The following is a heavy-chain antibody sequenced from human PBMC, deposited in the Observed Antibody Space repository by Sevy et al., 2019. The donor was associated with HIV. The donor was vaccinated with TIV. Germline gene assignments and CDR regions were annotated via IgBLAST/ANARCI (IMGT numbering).Heavy chain of an antibody. CDR2: ISSSSSTI. V-gene: IGHV3-48*02. CDR1: GFTFSSYS. Sequence: GGSLRLSCAASGFTFSSYSMNWVRQAPGKGLEWVSYISSSSSTIYYADSVKGRFTISRDNAKNSLYLQMNSLRDEDTAVYYCARVRYFPLTEYSSGYPPLYYMDVWGKGTTVTVSS. D-gene: IGHD3-22*01. J-gene: IGHJ6*03. CDR3: ARVRYFPLTEYSSGYPPLYYMDV.